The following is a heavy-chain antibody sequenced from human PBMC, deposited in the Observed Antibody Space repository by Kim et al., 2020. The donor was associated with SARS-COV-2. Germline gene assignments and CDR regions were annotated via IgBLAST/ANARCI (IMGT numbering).Heavy chain of an antibody. CDR3: ARLDSSSWYFDY. V-gene: IGHV4-39*01. CDR2: IFYSGST. D-gene: IGHD6-13*01. CDR1: GGSISSSSYY. J-gene: IGHJ4*02. Sequence: SETLSLTCTVSGGSISSSSYYWGWIRQPPGKGLEWIGNIFYSGSTYYNPSLKSRVTISVDTSKNQFSLKLSSVTAADTAVYYCARLDSSSWYFDYWGQGTLVTVSS.